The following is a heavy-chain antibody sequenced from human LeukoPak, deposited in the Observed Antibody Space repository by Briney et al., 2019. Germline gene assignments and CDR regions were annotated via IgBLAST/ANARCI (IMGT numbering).Heavy chain of an antibody. CDR3: ARDGEPPYYDILTGFSQSANWLDP. V-gene: IGHV3-21*01. CDR2: ISSSSSYI. Sequence: GGSLRLSCAASGFTFSSYSMNWVRQAPGNGLEWVSSISSSSSYIYYADSVKGRFTISRDNAKNSLYLQMNSLRAEDTAVYYCARDGEPPYYDILTGFSQSANWLDPWGQGTLVTVSS. J-gene: IGHJ5*02. D-gene: IGHD3-9*01. CDR1: GFTFSSYS.